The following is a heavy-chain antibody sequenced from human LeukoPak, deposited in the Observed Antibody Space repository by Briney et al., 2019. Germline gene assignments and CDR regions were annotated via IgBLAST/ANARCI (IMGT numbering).Heavy chain of an antibody. Sequence: GGSLRLSCAASGFTFSSYEMNWVRQAPGKGLEWVSYISSSGSTIYYADSVKGRFTISRDNAKNSLYLQMNSLRAEDTAVYYCASWGYGSGSYDDFDYWGQGTLVTVSS. CDR3: ASWGYGSGSYDDFDY. V-gene: IGHV3-48*03. D-gene: IGHD3-10*01. J-gene: IGHJ4*02. CDR1: GFTFSSYE. CDR2: ISSSGSTI.